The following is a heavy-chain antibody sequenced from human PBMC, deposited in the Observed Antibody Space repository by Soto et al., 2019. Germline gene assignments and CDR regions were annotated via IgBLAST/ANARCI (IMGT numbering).Heavy chain of an antibody. V-gene: IGHV4-31*03. CDR1: GGXICSGGYY. CDR2: IYYSGST. CDR3: AREAVAGTVDY. Sequence: SETLSLTCTVSGGXICSGGYYWSXIRQHPGKGLEWIGYIYYSGSTYYNPSLKSRVTISVDTSKNQFSLKLSSVTAADTAVYYCAREAVAGTVDYWGQGTLVTVSS. D-gene: IGHD6-19*01. J-gene: IGHJ4*02.